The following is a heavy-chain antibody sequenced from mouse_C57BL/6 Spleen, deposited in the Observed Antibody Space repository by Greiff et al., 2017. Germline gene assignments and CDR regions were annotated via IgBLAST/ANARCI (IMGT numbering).Heavy chain of an antibody. J-gene: IGHJ3*01. V-gene: IGHV1-15*01. CDR1: GYTFTDYE. CDR2: IDPETGGT. Sequence: QVQLQQSGAELVRPGASVTLSCKASGYTFTDYEMHWVKHTPVHGLEWIGAIDPETGGTAYNQKFKGKAILTADKSSSTAYMELRSLTSEDSAVYYCTRFDYDYDGAWFAYWGQGTLVTVSA. CDR3: TRFDYDYDGAWFAY. D-gene: IGHD2-4*01.